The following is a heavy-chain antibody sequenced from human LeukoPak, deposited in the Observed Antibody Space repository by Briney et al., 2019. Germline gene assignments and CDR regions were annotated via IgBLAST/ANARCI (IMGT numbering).Heavy chain of an antibody. Sequence: PGGSLRLSCAASGFPVSSNYMSWVRQAPGKGLDWVSDIYSGGSAYYADSVKGRFTISRDNSKNTLYLQMNSLRAEDTAVYYCARDQNCGGDCYGFDYWGQGTLVTVSS. CDR1: GFPVSSNY. CDR3: ARDQNCGGDCYGFDY. V-gene: IGHV3-66*02. CDR2: IYSGGSA. J-gene: IGHJ4*02. D-gene: IGHD2-21*01.